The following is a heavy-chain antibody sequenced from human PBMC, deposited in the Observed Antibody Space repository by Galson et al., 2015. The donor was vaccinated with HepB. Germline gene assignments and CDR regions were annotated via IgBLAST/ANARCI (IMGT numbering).Heavy chain of an antibody. V-gene: IGHV3-74*01. J-gene: IGHJ4*02. CDR1: GFTFSSYW. CDR2: INSDGSST. D-gene: IGHD4-11*01. Sequence: SLRLSCAASGFTFSSYWMHWARQVPGKGLVWVSRINSDGSSTTYADSVKGRFTISRDNAKNTLYLQMNSLRVEDTAVYYCTRDQMTTITTGDYWGQGTLVTVSS. CDR3: TRDQMTTITTGDY.